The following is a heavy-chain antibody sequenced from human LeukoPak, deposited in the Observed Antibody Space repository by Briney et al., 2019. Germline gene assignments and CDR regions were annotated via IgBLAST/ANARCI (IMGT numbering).Heavy chain of an antibody. Sequence: GGSLRLSCAASGFTFSSYSMNWVRQAPGKGLEWVSSISSSSSYIYYADSVKGRFTISRDNAKNSLYLQMNSLRAEDTAVYYCARTRVDTAMVDAFDIWGQGTMVTVSS. D-gene: IGHD5-18*01. V-gene: IGHV3-21*01. CDR3: ARTRVDTAMVDAFDI. J-gene: IGHJ3*02. CDR1: GFTFSSYS. CDR2: ISSSSSYI.